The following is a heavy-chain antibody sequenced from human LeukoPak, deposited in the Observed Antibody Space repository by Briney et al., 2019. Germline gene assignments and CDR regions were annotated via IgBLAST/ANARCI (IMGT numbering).Heavy chain of an antibody. J-gene: IGHJ4*02. V-gene: IGHV4-39*01. Sequence: PSETLSLTYTVSGDSISSPTYYWGWIRQPPGKGLEWIGTIYYSGSNYNNLSLKSRVTISVDASKNQFSLRLSSVTAADTAVYYCARLKTAAGTKYFDYWGQGTLVTVSS. CDR2: IYYSGSN. D-gene: IGHD6-13*01. CDR1: GDSISSPTYY. CDR3: ARLKTAAGTKYFDY.